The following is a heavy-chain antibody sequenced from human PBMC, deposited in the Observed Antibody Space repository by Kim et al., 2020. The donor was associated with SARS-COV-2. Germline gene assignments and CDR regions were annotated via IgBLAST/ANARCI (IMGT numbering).Heavy chain of an antibody. CDR2: INHSGST. Sequence: SETLSLTCAVYGGSFSGYYWSWIRQPPGKGLEWIGEINHSGSTNYNPSLKSRVTISVDTSKNQFSLKLSSVTAADTAVYYCARGVYYDYVWGSYQKMYDYWGQGTLVTVSS. J-gene: IGHJ4*02. V-gene: IGHV4-34*01. D-gene: IGHD3-16*02. CDR1: GGSFSGYY. CDR3: ARGVYYDYVWGSYQKMYDY.